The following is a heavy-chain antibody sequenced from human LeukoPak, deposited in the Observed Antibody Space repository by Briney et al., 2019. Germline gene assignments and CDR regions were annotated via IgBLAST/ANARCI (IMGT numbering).Heavy chain of an antibody. D-gene: IGHD2-15*01. V-gene: IGHV4-59*01. J-gene: IGHJ5*02. CDR3: ARDRGYCSGGSCYRWFDP. CDR2: IYYSGST. Sequence: NPSETLSLTCTVSGGSISSGCWSWIRQPPGKGLEWIGYIYYSGSTNYNPSLKSRVTISVDTSKNQFSLKLSSVTAADTAVYYCARDRGYCSGGSCYRWFDPWGQGTLVTVSS. CDR1: GGSISSGC.